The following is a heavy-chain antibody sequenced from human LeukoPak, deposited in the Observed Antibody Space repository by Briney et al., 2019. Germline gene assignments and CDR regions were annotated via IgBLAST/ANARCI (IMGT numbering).Heavy chain of an antibody. CDR1: GITLSNYG. CDR3: AKRGVVIRVVLVGFHKEAYYFDS. J-gene: IGHJ4*02. CDR2: ISGSGGST. V-gene: IGHV3-23*01. Sequence: GGSLRLSCAVSGITLSNYGMSWVRQAPGKGLEWVAGISGSGGSTNYADSVKGRFTISRDNRKNTLYLQMNSLRVEDTAVYFCAKRGVVIRVVLVGFHKEAYYFDSWGQGALVTVSS. D-gene: IGHD3-10*01.